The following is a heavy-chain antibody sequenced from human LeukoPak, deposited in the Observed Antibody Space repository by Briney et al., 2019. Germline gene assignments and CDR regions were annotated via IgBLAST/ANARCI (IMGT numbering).Heavy chain of an antibody. D-gene: IGHD6-6*01. CDR2: ISGDGGST. V-gene: IGHV3-43*02. CDR1: GFTFDDYA. Sequence: PGGSLRLSCAASGFTFDDYAMHWVRQAPGKGLEWVSLISGDGGSTYYADSVKGRFTISRDNSKNSLYLQMNSLRTEDTALYYCAKTEEYSSSSHAFDYWGQGTLATVYS. CDR3: AKTEEYSSSSHAFDY. J-gene: IGHJ4*02.